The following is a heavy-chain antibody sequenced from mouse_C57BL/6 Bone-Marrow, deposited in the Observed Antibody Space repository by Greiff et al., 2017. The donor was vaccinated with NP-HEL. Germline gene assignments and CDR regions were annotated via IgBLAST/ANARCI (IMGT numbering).Heavy chain of an antibody. D-gene: IGHD1-1*01. Sequence: EVMLVESGGDLVKPGGSLKLSCAASGFTFSSYGMSWVRQTPDKRLAWVATISSGGSYTYYPDSVKGRFTISRDNAKNTLYLQMSSLKSEDTAMYYCARRDYGSSPDWYFDVWGTGTTVTVSS. CDR2: ISSGGSYT. J-gene: IGHJ1*03. CDR3: ARRDYGSSPDWYFDV. CDR1: GFTFSSYG. V-gene: IGHV5-6*02.